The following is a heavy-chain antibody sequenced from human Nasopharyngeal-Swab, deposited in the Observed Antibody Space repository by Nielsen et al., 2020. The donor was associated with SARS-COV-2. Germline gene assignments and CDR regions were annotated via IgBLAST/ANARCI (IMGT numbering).Heavy chain of an antibody. V-gene: IGHV4-59*01. Sequence: SETLSLTCTVSGASTNTYYWTWIRRSPGKGLEWIGYVHYSGSTNYNPSLETRVTISVDTSKNQFSLKLTSVTAADTAVYYCARGGAESFDPTEGLDYWGQGTLVTVSS. CDR1: GASTNTYY. CDR3: ARGGAESFDPTEGLDY. D-gene: IGHD1-26*01. CDR2: VHYSGST. J-gene: IGHJ4*02.